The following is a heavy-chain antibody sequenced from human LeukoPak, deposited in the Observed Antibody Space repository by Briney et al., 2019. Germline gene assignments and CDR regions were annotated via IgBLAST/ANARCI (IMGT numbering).Heavy chain of an antibody. CDR3: AVGPKRYCSGGSCSAATYYYYYYMDV. D-gene: IGHD2-15*01. CDR2: ISAYNGNT. V-gene: IGHV1-18*01. CDR1: GYTFTSYG. J-gene: IGHJ6*03. Sequence: ASVKVSCKASGYTFTSYGISWVRQAPGQGLEWMGWISAYNGNTNYAQKLQGRVTMTTDTSTSTAYMELRSLRSDDTAVYYCAVGPKRYCSGGSCSAATYYYYYYMDVWGKGTTVTVSS.